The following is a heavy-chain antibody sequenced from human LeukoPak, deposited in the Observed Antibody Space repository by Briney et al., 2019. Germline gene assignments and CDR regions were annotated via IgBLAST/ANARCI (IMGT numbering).Heavy chain of an antibody. CDR2: IAGSGGTT. CDR3: AKYTTATFVHGTLDH. V-gene: IGHV3-23*01. Sequence: GGSLRLSCAASEFAFGNYAMAWVRQAPGKGLEWVSTIAGSGGTTYYADSVKGRFTISRDNFRNTLSLQMSSLRAEDTAVYYCAKYTTATFVHGTLDHWGQGTLVTVSS. CDR1: EFAFGNYA. J-gene: IGHJ4*02. D-gene: IGHD2/OR15-2a*01.